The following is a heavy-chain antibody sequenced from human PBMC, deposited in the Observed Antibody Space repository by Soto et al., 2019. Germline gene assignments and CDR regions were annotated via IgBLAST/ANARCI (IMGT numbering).Heavy chain of an antibody. CDR2: IIPIFGTA. Sequence: VASVKVSCKASGGTFSSYAISWVRQAPGQGLEWMGGIIPIFGTANYAQKFQGRVTITADESTSTAYMELSSLRSEDTAVYYCARVRYYDSSGSYYFDYWGQGTLVTVSS. CDR1: GGTFSSYA. V-gene: IGHV1-69*13. J-gene: IGHJ4*02. CDR3: ARVRYYDSSGSYYFDY. D-gene: IGHD3-22*01.